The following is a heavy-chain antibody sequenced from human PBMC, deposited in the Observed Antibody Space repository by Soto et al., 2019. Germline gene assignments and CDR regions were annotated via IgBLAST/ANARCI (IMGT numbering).Heavy chain of an antibody. CDR2: ISYDGSNK. CDR1: GFTFSSYA. V-gene: IGHV3-30-3*01. CDR3: ARTLSPTGREKRIFGVVIIGYYYYGMDV. J-gene: IGHJ6*02. D-gene: IGHD3-3*01. Sequence: GGFLRLSCAASGFTFSSYAMHWVRQAPGKGLEWVAVISYDGSNKYYADSVKGRFTISRDNSKNTLYLQMNSLRAEDTAVYYCARTLSPTGREKRIFGVVIIGYYYYGMDVWGQGTTVTVSS.